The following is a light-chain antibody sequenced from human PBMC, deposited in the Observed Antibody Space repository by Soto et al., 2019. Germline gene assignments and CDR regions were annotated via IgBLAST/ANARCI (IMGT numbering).Light chain of an antibody. CDR1: QSVSSS. CDR3: QQYESFSPYT. V-gene: IGKV1-5*01. J-gene: IGKJ2*01. CDR2: AAS. Sequence: DIQMTQSPYTLSAFVGDRVTITCRASQSVSSSLAWYQQKPGKAPKLLIYAASTLESGVSSRFSGSGFGTEFTLPISSLQPDDFATYYCQQYESFSPYTFGQGTNVEIK.